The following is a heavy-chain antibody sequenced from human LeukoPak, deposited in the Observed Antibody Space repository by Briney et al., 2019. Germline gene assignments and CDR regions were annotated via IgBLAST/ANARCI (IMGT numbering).Heavy chain of an antibody. J-gene: IGHJ6*02. CDR3: ARESVDYYYYYYGMDV. D-gene: IGHD2-15*01. V-gene: IGHV3-66*01. CDR2: IYSGGST. CDR1: GFTVSRNY. Sequence: GGSLRLSCAASGFTVSRNYMSWVRQAPGKGVEGVSVIYSGGSTYSAVSVKGRFTISRDNSKNTLYLQINSLRAEDTAVYYCARESVDYYYYYYGMDVWGQGTTVTVSS.